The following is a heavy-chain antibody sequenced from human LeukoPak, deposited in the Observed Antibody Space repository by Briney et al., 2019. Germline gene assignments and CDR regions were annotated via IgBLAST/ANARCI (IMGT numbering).Heavy chain of an antibody. CDR2: INHGGYT. CDR1: GGSLCGDY. Sequence: SETLSLTCAVYGGSLCGDYWSWLRQSPGKGLEWIGEINHGGYTNYNPSLKSRVALSVDTSKNEFSLRLSTVTAADAAVYHCARCLGNVRGVSWGRGTLVTVSS. V-gene: IGHV4-34*01. D-gene: IGHD3-10*01. J-gene: IGHJ5*02. CDR3: ARCLGNVRGVS.